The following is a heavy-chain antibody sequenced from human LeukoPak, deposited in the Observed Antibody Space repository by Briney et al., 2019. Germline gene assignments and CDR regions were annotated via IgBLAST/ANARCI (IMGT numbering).Heavy chain of an antibody. CDR2: INHRGST. D-gene: IGHD2-15*01. CDR3: ARPHSTFSDQDAAYFFDY. J-gene: IGHJ4*02. CDR1: GFTFSSYW. V-gene: IGHV4-34*01. Sequence: PGGSLRLSCAASGFTFSSYWMSWVRRPPGKGLEWIGEINHRGSTNFNPSLKSRVTMSVDTSNNHFSLKLSSVTAADTAVYYCARPHSTFSDQDAAYFFDYWGQGTVVTVSS.